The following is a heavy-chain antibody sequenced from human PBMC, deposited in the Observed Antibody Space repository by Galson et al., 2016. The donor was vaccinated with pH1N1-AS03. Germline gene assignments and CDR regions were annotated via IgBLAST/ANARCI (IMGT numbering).Heavy chain of an antibody. J-gene: IGHJ5*02. CDR3: ARGVSVTDIVLMEYATYNWLAP. CDR2: IDPSAGST. D-gene: IGHD2-8*01. V-gene: IGHV1-46*02. Sequence: SVKVSCKASGGTFNNYAISWVRQAPGQGLEWMGPIDPSAGSTSFAPTFQGRVTMTRDTSTSTVYMELSSLRFEDTAVYYCARGVSVTDIVLMEYATYNWLAPWGQGTLVTVSS. CDR1: GGTFNNYA.